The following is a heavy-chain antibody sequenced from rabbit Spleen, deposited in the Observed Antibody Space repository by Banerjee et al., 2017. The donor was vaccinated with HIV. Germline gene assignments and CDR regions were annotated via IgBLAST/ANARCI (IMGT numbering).Heavy chain of an antibody. CDR2: INTSSGST. V-gene: IGHV1S40*01. CDR3: ARDTSSSFSSYGMDL. D-gene: IGHD1-1*01. Sequence: QSLEESGGDLVKPEGSLTLTCTASGFSFYNNYVMCWVRQAPGKGLEWIACINTSSGSTVYATWAKGRFTISRTSSTTVALQMTRLTAADTATYFCARDTSSSFSSYGMDLWGPGTLVTVS. J-gene: IGHJ6*01. CDR1: GFSFYNNYV.